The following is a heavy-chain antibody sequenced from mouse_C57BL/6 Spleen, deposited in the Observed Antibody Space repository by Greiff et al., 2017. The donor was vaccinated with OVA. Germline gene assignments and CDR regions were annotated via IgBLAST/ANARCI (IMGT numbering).Heavy chain of an antibody. J-gene: IGHJ1*03. CDR1: GYAFSSYW. V-gene: IGHV1-80*01. Sequence: VQLQESGAELVKPGASVKISCKASGYAFSSYWMNWVKQRPGKGLEWIGQIYPGDGDTNYNGKFKGKATLTADKSSSTAYMQLSSLTSEDSAVYFCARRWSSGYFDVWGTGTTVTVSS. CDR3: ARRWSSGYFDV. D-gene: IGHD2-3*01. CDR2: IYPGDGDT.